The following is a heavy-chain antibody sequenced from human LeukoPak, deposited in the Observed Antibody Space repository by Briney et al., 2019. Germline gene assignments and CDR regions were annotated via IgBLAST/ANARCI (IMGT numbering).Heavy chain of an antibody. CDR2: IYTSGST. CDR1: GGSISSGSYY. J-gene: IGHJ4*02. V-gene: IGHV4-61*02. Sequence: SETLSLTCTVSGGSISSGSYYWSWIRQPAGKGLEWIGRIYTSGSTNYNPSLKSRVTISVDTSKNQFSLKLSSVTAADTAVYYCARVRGGAVAGNEDYWGQGTLVTVSS. D-gene: IGHD6-19*01. CDR3: ARVRGGAVAGNEDY.